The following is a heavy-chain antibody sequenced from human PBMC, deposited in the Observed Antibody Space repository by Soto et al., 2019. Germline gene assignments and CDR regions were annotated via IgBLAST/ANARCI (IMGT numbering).Heavy chain of an antibody. CDR2: VYYSGST. Sequence: SETLSLTCAVSGDSISKSGYYWSWIRQNQGKALEWIGYVYYSGSTFYNPSLKSRVSISLDTSKNQLSLKLTSVTVADTAVYYCARSRGVNNTRRPYYFHSWGQGTLVTVSS. V-gene: IGHV4-31*11. CDR3: ARSRGVNNTRRPYYFHS. J-gene: IGHJ4*02. CDR1: GDSISKSGYY. D-gene: IGHD2-15*01.